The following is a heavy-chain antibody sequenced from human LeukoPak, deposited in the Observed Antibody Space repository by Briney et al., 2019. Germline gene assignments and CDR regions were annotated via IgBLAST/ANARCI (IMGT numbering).Heavy chain of an antibody. J-gene: IGHJ4*02. Sequence: SETLSLTCTVSGGSISSYYWSWIRQPAGKGLEWIGRIYTSGSTNYNPSLKSRVTMSVDTSKNQFSLKLSSVTAADTAVYYCARHDSGITGTTYDFDYWGQGTLVTVSS. CDR2: IYTSGST. D-gene: IGHD1-7*01. V-gene: IGHV4-4*07. CDR3: ARHDSGITGTTYDFDY. CDR1: GGSISSYY.